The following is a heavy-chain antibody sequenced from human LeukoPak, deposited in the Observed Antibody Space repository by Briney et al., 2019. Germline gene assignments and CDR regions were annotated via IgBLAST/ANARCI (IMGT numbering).Heavy chain of an antibody. Sequence: ASVKVSCKASGYTFTGYYMHWVRQAPGQGLEWMGWINPNSGGTNYAQKFQGWVTMTRDTSISTAYMELSRLRSDDTAVYYCARESSSIAASDAFDIWGQGTMVTVSS. CDR1: GYTFTGYY. V-gene: IGHV1-2*04. J-gene: IGHJ3*02. D-gene: IGHD6-6*01. CDR2: INPNSGGT. CDR3: ARESSSIAASDAFDI.